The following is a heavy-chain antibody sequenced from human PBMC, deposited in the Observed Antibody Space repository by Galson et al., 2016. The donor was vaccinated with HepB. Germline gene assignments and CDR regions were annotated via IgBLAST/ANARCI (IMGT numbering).Heavy chain of an antibody. CDR1: GFTFSNFW. V-gene: IGHV3-74*01. Sequence: SLRLSCAGSGFTFSNFWMHWVRQTPGKGLEWISRISSDERNTDYAPSVKGRFTISRDNARNTLFLQMNSLTAEDTAVYYCARAGGYYYGSSNYYRYPDFWGQGTLVTVSS. J-gene: IGHJ4*02. D-gene: IGHD3-10*01. CDR2: ISSDERNT. CDR3: ARAGGYYYGSSNYYRYPDF.